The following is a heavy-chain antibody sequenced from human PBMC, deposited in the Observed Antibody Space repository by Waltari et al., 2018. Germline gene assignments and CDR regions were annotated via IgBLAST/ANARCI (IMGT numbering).Heavy chain of an antibody. V-gene: IGHV1-8*01. CDR2: MNPNRGNT. CDR3: ARGLGTTAYYYYGMDV. J-gene: IGHJ6*02. Sequence: QVQLVQSGAEVKKPGASVKVSCKASGYTFTSYDINWVRQATGQGLEWMGWMNPNRGNTGYAQKFQGRVTMTRNTSISTAYMELSSLRSEDTAVYYCARGLGTTAYYYYGMDVWGQGTTVTVSS. CDR1: GYTFTSYD. D-gene: IGHD1-7*01.